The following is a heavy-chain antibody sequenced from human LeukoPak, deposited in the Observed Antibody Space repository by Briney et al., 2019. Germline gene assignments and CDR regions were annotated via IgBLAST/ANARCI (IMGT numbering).Heavy chain of an antibody. CDR2: IYYSGST. Sequence: PSETLSLTCTVSGGSLSSYYWSWIRQPPGKGLEWIGYIYYSGSTNYNPSLKSRVTISVDTSKNQFSLKLSSVTAADTAVYYCARYSGYQSYYYYGMDVWGQGTTVAVSS. V-gene: IGHV4-59*01. J-gene: IGHJ6*02. CDR3: ARYSGYQSYYYYGMDV. D-gene: IGHD5-12*01. CDR1: GGSLSSYY.